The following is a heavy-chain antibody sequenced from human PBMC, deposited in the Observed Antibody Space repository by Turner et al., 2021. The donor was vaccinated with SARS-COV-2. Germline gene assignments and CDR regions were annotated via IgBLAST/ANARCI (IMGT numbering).Heavy chain of an antibody. CDR3: ARVSHYDILTGYYLHYYYAMDV. CDR2: IGTAGDP. Sequence: EVQLVESGGGLVQPGGSLRLSCAASGFTFSSYDMHWVRQATGRGLEWVSTIGTAGDPYYPGSVKGRFTISRENAKNSLYLQMNSLRAGDTAVYYCARVSHYDILTGYYLHYYYAMDVWGQGTTVTVSS. J-gene: IGHJ6*02. V-gene: IGHV3-13*05. D-gene: IGHD3-9*01. CDR1: GFTFSSYD.